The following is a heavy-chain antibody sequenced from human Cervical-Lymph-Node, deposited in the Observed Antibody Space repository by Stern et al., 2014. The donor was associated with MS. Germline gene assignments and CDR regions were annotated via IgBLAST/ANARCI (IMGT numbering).Heavy chain of an antibody. V-gene: IGHV5-51*03. CDR3: ARPLGSGWTAGWYY. J-gene: IGHJ4*02. CDR2: IFPDDSDT. D-gene: IGHD6-19*01. CDR1: GYSFTTFW. Sequence: EVQLVQSGAEVKKPGESLKISCKGSGYSFTTFWIGWVRQMPGKGLEGMGIIFPDDSDTRYSPSFQGQVNISADKSTDTAYLQWSSLKASDTATYYCARPLGSGWTAGWYYWGQGTRVTVSS.